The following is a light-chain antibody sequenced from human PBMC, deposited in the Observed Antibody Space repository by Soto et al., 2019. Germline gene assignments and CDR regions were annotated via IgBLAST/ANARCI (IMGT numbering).Light chain of an antibody. CDR3: ISFASSNTWV. V-gene: IGLV2-8*01. J-gene: IGLJ3*02. CDR1: SSDVGAYNY. CDR2: EVT. Sequence: QSALTQPPSASGSPGQSVTISCTGTSSDVGAYNYVSWYQQHAGKAPKRVIYEVTKRPSGVPDRFSGSKSANTASLTVSGLQAEDEADYYCISFASSNTWVFGGGTKLTVL.